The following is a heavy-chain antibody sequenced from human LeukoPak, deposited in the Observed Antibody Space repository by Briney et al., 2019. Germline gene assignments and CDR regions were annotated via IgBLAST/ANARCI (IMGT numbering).Heavy chain of an antibody. D-gene: IGHD6-13*01. J-gene: IGHJ4*02. CDR1: GFSFSSNT. CDR3: AKGIAAAASYYFEY. CDR2: ISNNGGRT. Sequence: GGSLRLSCAGSGFSFSSNTMSWVRQAPGRGLEWVSAISNNGGRTDYADSVKGRFTISRDNSKNTLYLQMNRLRAEDTAVYLCAKGIAAAASYYFEYWGQGTLVTVSS. V-gene: IGHV3-23*01.